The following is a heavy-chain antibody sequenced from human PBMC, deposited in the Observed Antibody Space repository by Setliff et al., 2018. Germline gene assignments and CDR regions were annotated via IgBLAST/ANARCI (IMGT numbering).Heavy chain of an antibody. CDR2: ISYSGRT. CDR3: ARVAYPNGGSCRYFDN. V-gene: IGHV4-59*12. Sequence: SETLSLTCTVSGGSISTYYWSWIRQPPGKGLEWIGYISYSGRTSYNPSLYSRITVSLDRSKNQFSLQLTSVTAADTAMYYCARVAYPNGGSCRYFDNWGQGTLVTVSS. CDR1: GGSISTYY. D-gene: IGHD2-15*01. J-gene: IGHJ4*02.